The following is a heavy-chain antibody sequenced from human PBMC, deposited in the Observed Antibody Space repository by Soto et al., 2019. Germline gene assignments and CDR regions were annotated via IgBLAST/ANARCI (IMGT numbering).Heavy chain of an antibody. Sequence: QVQLVESGGGVVQPGRSLRLSCAASGFTFSSYAMLWVLQAPGQGLVWVAVISYDGSNKYYADSVKGRFTISRDNSKNTLYLQMHSLRAEDMAVYYCARPLWRDDYNWGYFDLWGRGTLVTVSS. V-gene: IGHV3-30-3*01. D-gene: IGHD4-4*01. CDR1: GFTFSSYA. CDR3: ARPLWRDDYNWGYFDL. CDR2: ISYDGSNK. J-gene: IGHJ2*01.